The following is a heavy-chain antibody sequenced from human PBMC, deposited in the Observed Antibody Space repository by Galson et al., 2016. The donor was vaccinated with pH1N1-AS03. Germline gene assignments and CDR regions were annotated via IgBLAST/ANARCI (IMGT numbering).Heavy chain of an antibody. CDR2: IDPDGTTT. J-gene: IGHJ4*02. D-gene: IGHD3-16*01. Sequence: SLRLSCAASGFSFSNYMMHWVRQPPGEGLVWVSRIDPDGTTTTYADSVRGRLTISRDNAKNMLYLQLNNLRVEDTAVYYCAKLSAPGGWGQGTLVTVSS. CDR1: GFSFSNYM. V-gene: IGHV3-74*01. CDR3: AKLSAPGG.